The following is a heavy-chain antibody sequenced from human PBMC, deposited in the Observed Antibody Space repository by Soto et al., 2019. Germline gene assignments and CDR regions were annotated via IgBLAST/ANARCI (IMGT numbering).Heavy chain of an antibody. V-gene: IGHV4-59*08. CDR2: IYYSGST. Sequence: PSETLSLTCTVSGGSISSYYWSWIRQPPGKGLEWIGYIYYSGSTNYNPSLKSRVTNSVDTSKNQFSLKLSSVTAADTAVYYCARRWGSAFDIWGQGTMVTVSS. CDR3: ARRWGSAFDI. J-gene: IGHJ3*02. D-gene: IGHD3-16*01. CDR1: GGSISSYY.